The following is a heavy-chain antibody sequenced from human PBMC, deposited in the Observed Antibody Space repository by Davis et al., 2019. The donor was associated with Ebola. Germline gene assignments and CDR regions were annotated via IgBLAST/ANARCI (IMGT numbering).Heavy chain of an antibody. Sequence: GESLKISCAASGFTVSSNYMNWVRQAPGKGLEWVSYISSSSSTIYYADSVKGRFTISRDNAKNSLYLQMNSLRDEDTAVYYCAREYNWNYVFVDYWGQGTLVTVSS. D-gene: IGHD1-7*01. CDR1: GFTVSSNY. CDR2: ISSSSSTI. CDR3: AREYNWNYVFVDY. V-gene: IGHV3-48*02. J-gene: IGHJ4*02.